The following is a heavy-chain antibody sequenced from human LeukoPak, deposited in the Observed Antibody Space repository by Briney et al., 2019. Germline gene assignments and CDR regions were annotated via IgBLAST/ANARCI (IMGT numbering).Heavy chain of an antibody. D-gene: IGHD2-2*01. V-gene: IGHV4-39*07. CDR1: GGSISSSSYY. J-gene: IGHJ3*02. CDR2: IYYSGST. Sequence: PSETLSLTCTVSGGSISSSSYYWGWIRQPPGKGLEWIGSIYYSGSTYYNPSLKSRVTISVDTSKNQFSLKLSSVTAADTAVYYCARLQPSSGDIWGQGTMVTVSS. CDR3: ARLQPSSGDI.